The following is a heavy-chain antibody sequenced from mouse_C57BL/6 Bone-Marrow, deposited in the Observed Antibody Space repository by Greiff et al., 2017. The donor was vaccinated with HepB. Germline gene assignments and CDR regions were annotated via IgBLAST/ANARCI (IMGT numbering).Heavy chain of an antibody. CDR1: GFNIKDDY. D-gene: IGHD2-4*01. CDR2: IDPENGDT. Sequence: VHVKQSGAELVRPGASVKLSCTASGFNIKDDYMHWVKQRPEQGLEWIGWIDPENGDTEYASKFQGKATITADTSSSTAYMQLSSLTSEDSAVYYCARYYDYDTGPYYFDYWGQGTTLTVSS. CDR3: ARYYDYDTGPYYFDY. V-gene: IGHV14-4*01. J-gene: IGHJ2*01.